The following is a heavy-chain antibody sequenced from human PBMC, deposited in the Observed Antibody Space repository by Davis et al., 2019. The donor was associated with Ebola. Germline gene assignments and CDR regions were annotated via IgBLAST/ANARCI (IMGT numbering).Heavy chain of an antibody. J-gene: IGHJ4*02. CDR1: GFTFSNYI. D-gene: IGHD5-24*01. V-gene: IGHV3-23*01. Sequence: GESLKISCAASGFTFSNYIMSWVRQAPGKGLEWVSGVGGSGGSAHYADSVRGRFTISRDNSKNTLHLQMNSLRAEDTAVYFCARGGGLSWLAYWGQGTLVTVSS. CDR3: ARGGGLSWLAY. CDR2: VGGSGGSA.